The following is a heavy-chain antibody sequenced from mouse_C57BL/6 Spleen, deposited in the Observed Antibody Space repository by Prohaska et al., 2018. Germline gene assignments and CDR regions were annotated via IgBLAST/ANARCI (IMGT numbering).Heavy chain of an antibody. D-gene: IGHD2-4*01. Sequence: EVMLVESGGGLVKPGGSLKLSCAASGFTFSSYTMSWVRQTPEKRLEWVASISGCVGNTYYPDSVKGRFTISRDNAKNTLYLQMSSLRSEDTALYYCARQGYDYDYFDYWGQGTTLTVSS. CDR3: ARQGYDYDYFDY. J-gene: IGHJ2*01. CDR2: ISGCVGNT. CDR1: GFTFSSYT. V-gene: IGHV5-9*01.